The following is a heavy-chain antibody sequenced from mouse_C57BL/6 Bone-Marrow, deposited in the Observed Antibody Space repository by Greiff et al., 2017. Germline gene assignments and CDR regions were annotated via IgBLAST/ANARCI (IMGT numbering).Heavy chain of an antibody. J-gene: IGHJ2*01. Sequence: QVQLQQPGTELVKPGASVKLSCKASGYTFTSYWMHWVKQRPGQGLEWIGNINPSNGGTNYNEKFKSKATLTVDKASSTSYMQLSSLTSEDSAVYYVARRGSSYAYFDYWGKGTTLTVSS. CDR3: ARRGSSYAYFDY. CDR1: GYTFTSYW. D-gene: IGHD1-1*01. V-gene: IGHV1-53*01. CDR2: INPSNGGT.